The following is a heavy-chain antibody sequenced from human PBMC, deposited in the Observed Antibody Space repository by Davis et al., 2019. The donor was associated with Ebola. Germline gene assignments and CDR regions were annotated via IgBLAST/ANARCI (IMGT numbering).Heavy chain of an antibody. J-gene: IGHJ4*02. CDR2: ISYDGSNK. CDR1: GFTFSSYA. V-gene: IGHV3-30-3*01. CDR3: ARGLLVATIPLDY. D-gene: IGHD2-21*01. Sequence: SCAASGFTFSSYAMHWVRQAPGKGLEWVAVISYDGSNKYYADSVKGRFTISRDNSKNTLYLQMNSLRAEDTAVYYCARGLLVATIPLDYWGQGTLVTVSS.